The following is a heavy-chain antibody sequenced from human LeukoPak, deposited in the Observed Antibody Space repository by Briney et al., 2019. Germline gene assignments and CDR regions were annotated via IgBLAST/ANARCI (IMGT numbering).Heavy chain of an antibody. V-gene: IGHV3-23*01. D-gene: IGHD3-16*01. J-gene: IGHJ4*02. CDR3: VMGFYFDY. CDR1: GFTFSSYA. Sequence: GGSLRLSCAASGFTFSSYAMNWVRQAPGKGLEWVSGINDNGRSTYYADSVKGRFTISRDNSRNTPFLQMNSLRAEDTAVYYGVMGFYFDYWGPGNLVTVSS. CDR2: INDNGRST.